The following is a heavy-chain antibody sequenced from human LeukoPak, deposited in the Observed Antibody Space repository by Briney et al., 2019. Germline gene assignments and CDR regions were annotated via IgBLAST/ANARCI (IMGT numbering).Heavy chain of an antibody. J-gene: IGHJ4*02. V-gene: IGHV4-4*07. CDR1: GGSISSYY. CDR2: IYTSGST. Sequence: SETLSLTCTVSGGSISSYYWSWIRQPAGKGLEWIGRIYTSGSTNYNPSLKSRVTMSVDTSKNQFSLKLGSVTAADTAVYYCASTTKGTAMVRGYFDYWGQGTLVTVSS. CDR3: ASTTKGTAMVRGYFDY. D-gene: IGHD5-18*01.